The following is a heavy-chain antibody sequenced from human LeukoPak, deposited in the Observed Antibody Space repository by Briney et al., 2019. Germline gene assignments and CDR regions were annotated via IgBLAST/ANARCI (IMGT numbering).Heavy chain of an antibody. CDR2: IYWDYDE. V-gene: IGHV2-5*02. J-gene: IGHJ4*02. CDR1: GFSLSTSGVG. Sequence: SGPTLVNPTQTLTLTCTFSGFSLSTSGVGVGWIRQPPGKALEWLALIYWDYDERYSTSLKSRLTITKDTSKNQVVLTMTNMDPVDTATYYCAHRRGGGWYGDIFDYWGQGTLVTVSS. CDR3: AHRRGGGWYGDIFDY. D-gene: IGHD6-19*01.